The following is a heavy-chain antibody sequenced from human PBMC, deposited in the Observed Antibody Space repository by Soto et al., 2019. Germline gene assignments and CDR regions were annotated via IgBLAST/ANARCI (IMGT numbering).Heavy chain of an antibody. J-gene: IGHJ4*02. Sequence: ASVKVSCKXSGYNFPTYGITWVRQAPGQGLEWMGWISAYNGNTNYAKKFHDRVTMTTDTSTSTAYMEPRSLQSDDTAVYYCVRDFGSDLSVPEAVFDYWGQGTLVTVSS. V-gene: IGHV1-18*01. CDR2: ISAYNGNT. CDR3: VRDFGSDLSVPEAVFDY. CDR1: GYNFPTYG. D-gene: IGHD3-3*01.